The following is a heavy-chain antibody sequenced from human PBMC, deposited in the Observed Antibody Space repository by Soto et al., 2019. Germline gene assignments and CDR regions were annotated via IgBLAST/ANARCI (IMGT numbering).Heavy chain of an antibody. J-gene: IGHJ6*01. Sequence: LSCASSGFTFISYFIQLVLQSPGKGLEWLAVISYDGSNKYYADSVKGRFNISRGNSKKTLYLQMNSLRAEDTAVYYCEKVGYSRTAAVSGMEVWGQATTVTVYS. CDR2: ISYDGSNK. D-gene: IGHD6-13*01. CDR3: EKVGYSRTAAVSGMEV. V-gene: IGHV3-30*18. CDR1: GFTFISYF.